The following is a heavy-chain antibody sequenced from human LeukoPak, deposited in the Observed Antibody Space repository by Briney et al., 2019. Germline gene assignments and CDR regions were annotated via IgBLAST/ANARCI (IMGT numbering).Heavy chain of an antibody. CDR2: ISSGSDYI. CDR3: TRDLSLAAPQGFDY. V-gene: IGHV3-21*01. CDR1: GFTFRSYS. D-gene: IGHD6-6*01. J-gene: IGHJ4*02. Sequence: PAGSLRLSCAASGFTFRSYSMNWVRQAPGKGLEWVSTISSGSDYIYYADSVKGRFTISRDNAENSLYLQMNSLRAEDTAVYYCTRDLSLAAPQGFDYWGQGTLVTVS.